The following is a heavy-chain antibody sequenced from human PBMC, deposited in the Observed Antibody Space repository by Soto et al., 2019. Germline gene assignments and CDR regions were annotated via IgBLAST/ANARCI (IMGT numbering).Heavy chain of an antibody. CDR3: ARDQDSSGTFDY. CDR1: AYIFTSYY. J-gene: IGHJ4*02. Sequence: ASPKVSCNTSAYIFTSYYMHCVRHTNGQGLEWMGIINPSGGSTSYAQKFQGRVTMTRDTSTSTVYMELSSLRSEDTAVYYCARDQDSSGTFDYWGQGTLVTVSS. D-gene: IGHD6-19*01. V-gene: IGHV1-46*01. CDR2: INPSGGST.